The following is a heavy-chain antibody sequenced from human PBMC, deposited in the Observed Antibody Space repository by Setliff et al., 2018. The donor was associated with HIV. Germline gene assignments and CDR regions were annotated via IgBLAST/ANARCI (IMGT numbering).Heavy chain of an antibody. CDR1: GDSISSSYY. Sequence: SETLSLTCTVSGDSISSSYYWTWIRQPPGKGLEWIGYIYTSGSTNYNPSLKNRVTISVDTSKNQFSLRPSSVTAADTAVYYCARGYSSSWYDSWGQGTLVTVSS. D-gene: IGHD6-13*01. CDR3: ARGYSSSWYDS. V-gene: IGHV4-4*08. J-gene: IGHJ5*01. CDR2: IYTSGST.